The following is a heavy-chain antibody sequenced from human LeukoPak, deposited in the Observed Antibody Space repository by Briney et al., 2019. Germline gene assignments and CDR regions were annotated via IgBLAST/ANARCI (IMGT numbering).Heavy chain of an antibody. Sequence: SETLSLTCTVSGGSISSYYWSWIRQPPGKGLEWIGYIYYSGSTYYNPSLKSRVTISVDTSKNQFSLKLSSVTAADTAVYYCARDRFGDYTGRFFDYWGQGTLVTVSS. CDR1: GGSISSYY. CDR3: ARDRFGDYTGRFFDY. D-gene: IGHD4-17*01. V-gene: IGHV4-30-4*01. J-gene: IGHJ4*02. CDR2: IYYSGST.